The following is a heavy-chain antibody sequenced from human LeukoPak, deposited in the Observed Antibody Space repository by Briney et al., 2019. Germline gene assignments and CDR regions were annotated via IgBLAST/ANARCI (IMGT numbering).Heavy chain of an antibody. J-gene: IGHJ4*02. CDR1: GFTFSSYG. V-gene: IGHV3-30*18. Sequence: GGSLRLSCAASGFTFSSYGMHWVRQAPGKGLEWVAVISYDGSNKYYADSVKGRFTISRDNSKNTLYLQMNSLRAEDTAVYYCAKDPELVAYEYYFDYWGQGTLVTVSS. CDR3: AKDPELVAYEYYFDY. CDR2: ISYDGSNK. D-gene: IGHD1-1*01.